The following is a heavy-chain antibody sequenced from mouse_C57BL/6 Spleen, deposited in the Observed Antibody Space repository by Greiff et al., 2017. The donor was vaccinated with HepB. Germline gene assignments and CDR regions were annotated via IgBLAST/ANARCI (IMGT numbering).Heavy chain of an antibody. CDR1: GYTFTDHT. CDR3: ASHNSGSSFWYFDV. CDR2: IYPRDGST. V-gene: IGHV1-78*01. Sequence: VQLQQSDAELVKPGASVKISCKVSGYTFTDHTIHWMKQRPEQGLEWIGYIYPRDGSTKYNEKFKGKATLTADKSSSTAYMQLNSLTSVDYAVYFFASHNSGSSFWYFDVWGTRTTVTVSS. J-gene: IGHJ1*03. D-gene: IGHD1-1*01.